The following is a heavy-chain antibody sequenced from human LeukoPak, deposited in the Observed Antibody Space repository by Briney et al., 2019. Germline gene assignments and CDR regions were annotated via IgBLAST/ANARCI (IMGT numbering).Heavy chain of an antibody. D-gene: IGHD4-17*01. J-gene: IGHJ4*02. CDR3: ARDTSTVTNREFDY. CDR1: GYTFSSHG. Sequence: GGSLRLSCAASGYTFSSHGMHWVRQAPGKGLEYVSAISSNGSTSYYADSVKGRFTISRDNAKNSVFLQMNSLRAEDTAVYYCARDTSTVTNREFDYWGQGTLVTVSS. CDR2: ISSNGSTS. V-gene: IGHV3-64*04.